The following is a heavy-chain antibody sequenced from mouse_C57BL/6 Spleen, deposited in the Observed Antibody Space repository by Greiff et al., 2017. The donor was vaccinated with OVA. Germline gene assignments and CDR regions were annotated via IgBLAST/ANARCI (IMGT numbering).Heavy chain of an antibody. CDR2: ISSGSSTI. D-gene: IGHD2-4*01. J-gene: IGHJ4*01. Sequence: EVKVVESGGGLVKPGGSLKLSCAASGFTFSDYGMHWVRQAPEKGLEWVAYISSGSSTIYYADKVKGRFTISRDNAKNTLFLQMPSLRSEDTSMYYCARRDDDAGDAMDYWGQGTSVTVSS. CDR1: GFTFSDYG. V-gene: IGHV5-17*01. CDR3: ARRDDDAGDAMDY.